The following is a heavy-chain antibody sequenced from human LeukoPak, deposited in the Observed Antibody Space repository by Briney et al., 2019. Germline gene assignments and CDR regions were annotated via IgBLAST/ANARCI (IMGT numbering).Heavy chain of an antibody. J-gene: IGHJ4*02. CDR3: ATDATPLCGSCLFDY. CDR2: FDPEDGET. V-gene: IGHV1-24*01. CDR1: GYTLTELS. D-gene: IGHD1-26*01. Sequence: GASVKVSCKVSGYTLTELSMHWVRQAPGKGLEWMGGFDPEDGETIYAQKFQGRVTMTEDTSTDTAYMELSSLRSEDTAVYYCATDATPLCGSCLFDYWGQETLVTVSS.